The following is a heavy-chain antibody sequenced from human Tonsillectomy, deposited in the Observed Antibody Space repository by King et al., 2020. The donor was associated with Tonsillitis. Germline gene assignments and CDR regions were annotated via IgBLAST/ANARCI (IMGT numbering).Heavy chain of an antibody. V-gene: IGHV1-46*03. CDR1: GYTFTSYY. D-gene: IGHD1-26*01. CDR2: INPSGGST. CDR3: ARDLGGSYYSYGMDV. J-gene: IGHJ6*02. Sequence: QLVQSGAEVKKPGASVKVSCKASGYTFTSYYMHWVRQAPEQGLEWMGIINPSGGSTSYAQKFQGRVTMTRDTSTSTVYMELSSLRSEDTAVYYCARDLGGSYYSYGMDVWGQGTTVTVSS.